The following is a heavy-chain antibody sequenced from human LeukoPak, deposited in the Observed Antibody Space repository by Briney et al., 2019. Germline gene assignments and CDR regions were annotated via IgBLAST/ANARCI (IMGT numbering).Heavy chain of an antibody. CDR3: ARVIPDGYFPFDY. CDR2: INPNSGGT. J-gene: IGHJ4*02. Sequence: ASVKVSCKASGGTFSSYAISWVRQAPGQGLEWMGWINPNSGGTNYAQKFQGRVTMTRDTSISTAYMEVSRLRSDDTAVYYCARVIPDGYFPFDYWGQGTLVTVSS. V-gene: IGHV1-2*02. CDR1: GGTFSSYA. D-gene: IGHD3-22*01.